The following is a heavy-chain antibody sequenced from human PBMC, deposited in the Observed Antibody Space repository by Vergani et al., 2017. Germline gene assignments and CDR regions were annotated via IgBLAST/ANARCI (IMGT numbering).Heavy chain of an antibody. Sequence: QVQLVESGGGLVKPGGSLRLSCAASGFTFSDYYMSWLRQAPGKGLEWVSYISSSSSYTNYADSVKGRFTISRDNAKNSLYLQMNSLRAEDTAVYYCARALIAAAGTGVGGAFRSFDYWGQGTLVTVSS. CDR1: GFTFSDYY. J-gene: IGHJ4*02. V-gene: IGHV3-11*06. D-gene: IGHD6-13*01. CDR2: ISSSSSYT. CDR3: ARALIAAAGTGVGGAFRSFDY.